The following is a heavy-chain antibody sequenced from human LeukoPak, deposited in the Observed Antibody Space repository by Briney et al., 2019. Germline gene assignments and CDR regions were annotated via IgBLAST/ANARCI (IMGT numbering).Heavy chain of an antibody. J-gene: IGHJ4*02. V-gene: IGHV4-34*01. CDR3: ARGRITMVRGVTGEYYFDY. Sequence: PSETLSLTCAVYGGSFSGYYWSWIRQPPGKGLEWIGEINHSGSTNYNPSLKSRVTISVDTSKDQFSLKLSSVTAADTAVYYCARGRITMVRGVTGEYYFDYWGQGTLVTVSS. CDR1: GGSFSGYY. D-gene: IGHD3-10*01. CDR2: INHSGST.